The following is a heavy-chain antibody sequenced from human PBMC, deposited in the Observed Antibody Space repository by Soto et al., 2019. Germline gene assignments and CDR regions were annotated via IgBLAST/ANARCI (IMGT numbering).Heavy chain of an antibody. V-gene: IGHV3-72*01. CDR3: SRAGILTTPYYFDY. J-gene: IGHJ4*01. CDR2: IRNKANSYTT. D-gene: IGHD4-4*01. CDR1: GFTFSDHY. Sequence: GGSLRLSCAAFGFTFSDHYMDWVRQAPGKGLEWVGRIRNKANSYTTEYAASVKGRFTISRDDSKNSLFLQMNSLKTEDTAVYYCSRAGILTTPYYFDYWGQGTLVTVAS.